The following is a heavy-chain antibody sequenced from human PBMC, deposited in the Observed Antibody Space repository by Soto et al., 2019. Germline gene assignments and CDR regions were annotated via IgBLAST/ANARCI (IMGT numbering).Heavy chain of an antibody. CDR1: GGSISGYY. CDR3: ARDLWGYCGTDCYPLDV. D-gene: IGHD2-21*02. CDR2: MYNTGST. V-gene: IGHV4-59*01. J-gene: IGHJ6*02. Sequence: SETLSLTCTVSGGSISGYYWSWIRQPPGKGLEWIGYMYNTGSTVYNPSFKSRVTISVDTSKNQFSLQLNSVTAADTAVYSCARDLWGYCGTDCYPLDVWGQGTTVTVSS.